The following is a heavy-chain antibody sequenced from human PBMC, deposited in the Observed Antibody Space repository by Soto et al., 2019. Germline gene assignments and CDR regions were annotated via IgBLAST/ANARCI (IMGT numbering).Heavy chain of an antibody. CDR1: GGSISSYY. Sequence: SETLSLTCPVSGGSISSYYWSWIRQPPGKGLEWIGYIYYSGSTNYNPSLKSRVTISVDTSKNQFSLKLSSVTAADTAVYYCARGINTIFGVVPYYYYMDVWGKGTTVTVSS. CDR3: ARGINTIFGVVPYYYYMDV. CDR2: IYYSGST. V-gene: IGHV4-59*01. D-gene: IGHD3-3*01. J-gene: IGHJ6*03.